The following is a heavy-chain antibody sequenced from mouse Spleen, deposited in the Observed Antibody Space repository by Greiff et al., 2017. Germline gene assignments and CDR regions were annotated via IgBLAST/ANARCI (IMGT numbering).Heavy chain of an antibody. D-gene: IGHD2-3*01. J-gene: IGHJ1*01. CDR1: GYTFTNYW. CDR2: IYPGGGYT. V-gene: IGHV1-63*01. CDR3: ARVRDYDGYYGYFDV. Sequence: QVQLQQSGAELVRPGTSVKMSCKASGYTFTNYWIGWAKQRPGHGLEWIGVIYPGGGYTNYNEKFKGKATLTADKSSSTAYMQFSSLTSEDSAIYYCARVRDYDGYYGYFDVWGAGTTVTVSS.